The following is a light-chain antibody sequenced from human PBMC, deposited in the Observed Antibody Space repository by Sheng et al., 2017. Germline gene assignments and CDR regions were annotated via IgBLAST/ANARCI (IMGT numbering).Light chain of an antibody. CDR3: QQANSFPRT. Sequence: DIQMTQSPSSVSASVGDRVTITCRASQDISSWLAWYQQKPGKAPNAPDQCCIQFAKWGSHQGSAAVDLGTDFTLTISSLQPEDFATYYCQQANSFPRTFGQG. CDR2: CI. CDR1: QDISSW. J-gene: IGKJ1*01. V-gene: IGKV1-12*01.